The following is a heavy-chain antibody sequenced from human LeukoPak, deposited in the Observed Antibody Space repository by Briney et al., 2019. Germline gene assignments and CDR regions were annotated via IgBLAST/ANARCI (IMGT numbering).Heavy chain of an antibody. CDR3: ARDHGLLGSSLQYYYGMDV. J-gene: IGHJ6*02. Sequence: PSETLSLTCTVSGGSISSGGYYWSWIRQHPGKGLEWIGYIYYSGSTYYNPSLKSRVTISVDTSKNQFSLKLSSVTAADTAVYCCARDHGLLGSSLQYYYGMDVWGQGTTVTVSS. V-gene: IGHV4-31*03. CDR2: IYYSGST. D-gene: IGHD6-6*01. CDR1: GGSISSGGYY.